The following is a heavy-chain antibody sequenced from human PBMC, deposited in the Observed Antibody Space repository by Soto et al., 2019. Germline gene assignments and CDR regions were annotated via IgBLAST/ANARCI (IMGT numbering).Heavy chain of an antibody. CDR1: GYTFTGYY. J-gene: IGHJ6*02. D-gene: IGHD1-26*01. CDR2: INPNSGDT. Sequence: GASGKVSCKASGYTFTGYYVHWVRQAPGQVLEWMGWINPNSGDTYLAQRFQGRVTMNRDTSIGTAYMELRGLTSDDTAEYYCAKGGAIVAAGTRVYLYNAMDVWGQGTTVTVSS. CDR3: AKGGAIVAAGTRVYLYNAMDV. V-gene: IGHV1-2*02.